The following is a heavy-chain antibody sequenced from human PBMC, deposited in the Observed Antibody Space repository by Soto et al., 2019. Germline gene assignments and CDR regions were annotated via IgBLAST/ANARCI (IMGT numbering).Heavy chain of an antibody. CDR2: ISSRATGI. CDR1: GFTFRSYE. Sequence: GGSLRLSCAASGFTFRSYEMNWVRQAPGKGLEWVSYISSRATGIFYADSVKGRFTISRDDANNSLYLQMNNLRGEDTAVYYCARPRAFEGYEGGFFFDVWGQGAVVTVSS. J-gene: IGHJ4*02. D-gene: IGHD5-12*01. V-gene: IGHV3-48*03. CDR3: ARPRAFEGYEGGFFFDV.